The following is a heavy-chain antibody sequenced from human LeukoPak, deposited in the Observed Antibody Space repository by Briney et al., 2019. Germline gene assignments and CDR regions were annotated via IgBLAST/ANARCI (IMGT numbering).Heavy chain of an antibody. CDR1: GFTFSSYS. Sequence: PGGSLRLSCAASGFTFSSYSMNWVRQAPGKGLEWVSYISSSSSTIYYADSVKGRFTISRDNAKNSLYLRMNSLRDEDTAVYYCARDQHRDAFDYWGQGTLVTVSS. D-gene: IGHD1-14*01. CDR3: ARDQHRDAFDY. CDR2: ISSSSSTI. V-gene: IGHV3-48*02. J-gene: IGHJ4*02.